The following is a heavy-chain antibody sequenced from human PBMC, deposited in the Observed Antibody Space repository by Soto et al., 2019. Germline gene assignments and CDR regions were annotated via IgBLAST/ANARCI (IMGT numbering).Heavy chain of an antibody. J-gene: IGHJ5*01. V-gene: IGHV3-74*01. CDR1: GFTFSSYW. D-gene: IGHD2-15*01. CDR3: AEDSRGYNWFDT. CDR2: IDPDGSAT. Sequence: PAGSLRLSCADSGFTFSSYWRHWVRQAPGKGLVWVSRIDPDGSATTYADAVKGRFTISRDNSKNTLYLQMNSLRAEDTAVYYCAEDSRGYNWFDTWGQGTLVRVSS.